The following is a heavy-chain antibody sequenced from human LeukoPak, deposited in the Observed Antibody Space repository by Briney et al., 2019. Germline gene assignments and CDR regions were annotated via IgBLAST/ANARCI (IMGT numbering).Heavy chain of an antibody. J-gene: IGHJ3*01. D-gene: IGHD1-26*01. CDR1: GDSVSSNSAA. Sequence: SQTLSLTCAISGDSVSSNSAAWNWIRQSPSRGLEWLGRTYYRSKWYNDYAVSVKSRININPETSKNQFSLQLNSVAPEDTAVYYCTRVLASVGTFGFWGQGTMVTVS. CDR3: TRVLASVGTFGF. V-gene: IGHV6-1*01. CDR2: TYYRSKWYN.